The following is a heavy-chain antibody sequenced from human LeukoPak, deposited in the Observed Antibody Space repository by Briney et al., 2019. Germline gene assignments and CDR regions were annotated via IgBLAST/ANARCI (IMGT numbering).Heavy chain of an antibody. D-gene: IGHD5-18*01. V-gene: IGHV3-74*01. CDR1: GFTFTTYW. CDR3: ARDAVDTANAV. CDR2: INSDGSIT. J-gene: IGHJ6*02. Sequence: GGSLRLSCAASGFTFTTYWMHWVRQAPGKGLVWVSHINSDGSITSYADSVKGRFAISRDNAKNTLYLQMNSLRAEDTAVYYCARDAVDTANAVWGQGTTVTVSS.